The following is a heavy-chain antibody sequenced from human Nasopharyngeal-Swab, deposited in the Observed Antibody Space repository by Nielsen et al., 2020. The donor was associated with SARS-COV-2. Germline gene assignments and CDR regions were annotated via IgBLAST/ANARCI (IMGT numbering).Heavy chain of an antibody. Sequence: GESLKISCAASGFTFSSYWMNWVRQAPGKGLEWVANIKQDGSEKNYVGSVKGRFTISRDNAKNSLYLQMNSLRADDTAIYYCARGGTYDDSGYDLFDYWGQGTLVTVSS. CDR1: GFTFSSYW. J-gene: IGHJ4*02. D-gene: IGHD3-22*01. CDR3: ARGGTYDDSGYDLFDY. CDR2: IKQDGSEK. V-gene: IGHV3-7*01.